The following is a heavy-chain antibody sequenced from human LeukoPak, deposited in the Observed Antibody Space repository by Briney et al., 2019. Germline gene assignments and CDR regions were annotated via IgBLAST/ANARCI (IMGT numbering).Heavy chain of an antibody. Sequence: SETLSLTCTVSGDSISSGSYYWSWIRQPAGKGLEWIGRIYITGTTNYNPSLKSRLTISVDTSKNQFSLKLTSVTAADTAMYFCARDMYGGTSAFDIWGQGTMVTVSS. V-gene: IGHV4-61*02. CDR1: GDSISSGSYY. J-gene: IGHJ3*02. D-gene: IGHD2-8*01. CDR2: IYITGTT. CDR3: ARDMYGGTSAFDI.